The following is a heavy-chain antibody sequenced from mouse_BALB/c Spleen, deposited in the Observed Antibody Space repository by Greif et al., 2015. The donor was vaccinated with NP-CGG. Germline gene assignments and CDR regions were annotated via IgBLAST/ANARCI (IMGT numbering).Heavy chain of an antibody. V-gene: IGHV1-7*01. Sequence: QVQLQQSGAELAKPGASVKMSCKASGYTFTSYWMHWVKQRPGQGLEWIGYINPSTGYTEYNQKFKDKATLTADKSSSTAYMQLSSLTSEDSAVYYCARRDPAWFAYWGQGTLVTVSA. CDR3: ARRDPAWFAY. CDR2: INPSTGYT. J-gene: IGHJ3*01. CDR1: GYTFTSYW.